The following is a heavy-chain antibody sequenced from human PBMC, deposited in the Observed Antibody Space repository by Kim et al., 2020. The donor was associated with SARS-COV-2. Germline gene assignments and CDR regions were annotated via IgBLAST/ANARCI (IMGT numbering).Heavy chain of an antibody. CDR3: ARVYGSGSSLFDY. V-gene: IGHV4-31*02. D-gene: IGHD3-10*01. J-gene: IGHJ4*02. Sequence: YSPSLKSRVTISVGTSKNQFSLKLSSVTAADTAVYYCARVYGSGSSLFDYWGQGTLVTVSS.